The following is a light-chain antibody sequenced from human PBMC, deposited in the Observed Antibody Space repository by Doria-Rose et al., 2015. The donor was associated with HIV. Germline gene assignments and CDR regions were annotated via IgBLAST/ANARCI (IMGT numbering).Light chain of an antibody. CDR1: QSLLYTSKNY. V-gene: IGKV4-1*01. CDR3: QQYYDTPS. Sequence: DIRLTQSPESLGMSLGERATLNCKSNQSLLYTSKNYLAWYQQKPGQPPKLLIYWASTRQSGVSARFSGSESGTDFTLTISSLEAEDVAVYYCQQYYDTPSFGPGTTVDIK. J-gene: IGKJ3*01. CDR2: WAS.